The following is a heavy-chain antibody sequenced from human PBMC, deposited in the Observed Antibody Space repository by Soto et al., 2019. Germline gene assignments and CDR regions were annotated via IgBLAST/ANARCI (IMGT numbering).Heavy chain of an antibody. Sequence: SETLSLTCTVSGGSISSYYWSWIRQPPGKGLEWIGYIYYSGSTNYNPSLKSRVTISVDTSKNQFSLKLSSVTAADTAVYYCARHFAPYSSSFPELGHYYMDVWGKGTTVTVSS. CDR1: GGSISSYY. V-gene: IGHV4-59*08. D-gene: IGHD6-6*01. CDR2: IYYSGST. J-gene: IGHJ6*03. CDR3: ARHFAPYSSSFPELGHYYMDV.